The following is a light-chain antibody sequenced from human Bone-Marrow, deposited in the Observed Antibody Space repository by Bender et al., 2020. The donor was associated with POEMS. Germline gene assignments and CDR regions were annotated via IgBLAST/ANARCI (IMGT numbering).Light chain of an antibody. V-gene: IGLV1-44*01. J-gene: IGLJ3*02. CDR3: AAWDNSLNGWV. CDR1: SSNTGSGYD. Sequence: QSVLTQPPSVSGAPGQRVTISCTGSSSNTGSGYDINWYQQFPGTAPKLLIYRNDQRPSGVPDRFSGSKSGTSASLAISGLQSDDEADYYCAAWDNSLNGWVFGGGTELTVL. CDR2: RND.